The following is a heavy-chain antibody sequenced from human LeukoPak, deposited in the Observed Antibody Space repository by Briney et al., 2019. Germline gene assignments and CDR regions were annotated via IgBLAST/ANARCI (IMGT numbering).Heavy chain of an antibody. CDR2: IAYDGSAR. D-gene: IGHD3-10*01. V-gene: IGHV3-30*03. CDR3: ARARDEMVRGERGDMDV. CDR1: GITFSNRA. J-gene: IGHJ6*02. Sequence: GGSLRLSCSASGITFSNRAMHWVRQAPGKGLEWVGVIAYDGSARYYAESAKGRFTISRDNVKNTVYVQLNSLRVEDTAVYYCARARDEMVRGERGDMDVWGQGTTVFVSS.